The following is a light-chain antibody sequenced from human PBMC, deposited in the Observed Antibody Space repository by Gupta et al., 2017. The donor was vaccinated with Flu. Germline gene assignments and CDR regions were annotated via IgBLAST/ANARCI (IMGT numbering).Light chain of an antibody. CDR1: QGVGSF. Sequence: EIALTQSPATLSSSPGERATLSCRASQGVGSFLAWYQQKPGQSPRLLIYDASKRATGTPGRFSGSGSGTDFTLTISFLEPEDFALYYCQQRSNWPATFGGGTKVEIK. CDR3: QQRSNWPAT. V-gene: IGKV3-11*01. CDR2: DAS. J-gene: IGKJ4*01.